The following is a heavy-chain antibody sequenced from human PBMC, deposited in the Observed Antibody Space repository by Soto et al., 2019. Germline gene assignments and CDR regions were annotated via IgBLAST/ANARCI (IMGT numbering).Heavy chain of an antibody. CDR3: ARGLESGDYVDSFGP. Sequence: NPVGSLRLSCAASGFTFSDYYMNWIRQAPGKGLEWVSYISRTGSTIYYAGSVKGRVAISRDNSKKSLYLQMNSLRAEDTAVYYCARGLESGDYVDSFGPWGQGTLVTVSS. J-gene: IGHJ5*02. V-gene: IGHV3-11*01. CDR1: GFTFSDYY. D-gene: IGHD4-17*01. CDR2: ISRTGSTI.